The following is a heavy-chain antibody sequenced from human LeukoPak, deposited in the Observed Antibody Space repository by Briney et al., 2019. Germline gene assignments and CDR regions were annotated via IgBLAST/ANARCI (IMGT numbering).Heavy chain of an antibody. CDR3: AKPNKYGDYLDYYYYGMDV. CDR2: IYSGGST. V-gene: IGHV3-53*05. J-gene: IGHJ6*02. D-gene: IGHD4-17*01. CDR1: GFTVSSNY. Sequence: PGGSLRLSCPASGFTVSSNYMSWVRQAPGKGLEWVSVIYSGGSTYYADSVKGRFTISRDNSKNTLYLQMNSLRAEDTAVYYCAKPNKYGDYLDYYYYGMDVWGQGTTVTVSS.